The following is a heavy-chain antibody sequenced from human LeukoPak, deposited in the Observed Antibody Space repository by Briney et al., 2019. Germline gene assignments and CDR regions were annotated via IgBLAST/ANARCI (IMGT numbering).Heavy chain of an antibody. D-gene: IGHD1-26*01. V-gene: IGHV5-51*01. Sequence: GESLKISCKGSGYSFTSYWIGWVRQMPGKGLEWMGIIYPGDSDTRYSPSFQGQVTISADKSINTAYLQWSSLKASDTTMYYCARLYTGSSGAFDIWGQGTMVTVSS. J-gene: IGHJ3*02. CDR3: ARLYTGSSGAFDI. CDR2: IYPGDSDT. CDR1: GYSFTSYW.